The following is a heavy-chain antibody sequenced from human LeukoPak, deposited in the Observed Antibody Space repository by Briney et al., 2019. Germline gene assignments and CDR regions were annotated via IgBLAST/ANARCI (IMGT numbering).Heavy chain of an antibody. CDR1: GGSISTDDSY. CDR2: IYYSEIT. Sequence: SETLSLTCTVSGGSISTDDSYWTWIRQPPGKGLERIGYIYYSEITYYNPSLESRVVISVDASKKQFSLKLSSVTAADTAVYYCARDRSGSYPFDAFDIWGQGTMVTVSS. CDR3: ARDRSGSYPFDAFDI. D-gene: IGHD1-26*01. V-gene: IGHV4-30-4*01. J-gene: IGHJ3*02.